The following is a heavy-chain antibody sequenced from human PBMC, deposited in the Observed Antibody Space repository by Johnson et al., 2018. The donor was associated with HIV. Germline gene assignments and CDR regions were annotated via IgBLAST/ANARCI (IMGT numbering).Heavy chain of an antibody. D-gene: IGHD1-1*01. CDR1: GFTFSYYA. Sequence: QVQLVESGGGVVQPGTSLRLSCAASGFTFSYYAIFWVRQAPGKGLEWVAVISHDGSNKYYADSVKGRFTISRDNSKNTLYLQMNSLRAEDTAVYYCATSTASDAFDIWGEGTMVTVSS. J-gene: IGHJ3*02. CDR3: ATSTASDAFDI. CDR2: ISHDGSNK. V-gene: IGHV3-30-3*01.